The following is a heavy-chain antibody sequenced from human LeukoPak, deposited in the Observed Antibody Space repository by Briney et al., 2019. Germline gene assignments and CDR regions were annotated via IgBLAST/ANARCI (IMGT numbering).Heavy chain of an antibody. V-gene: IGHV3-23*01. CDR2: ISISGDMT. CDR3: ANEEVPNDY. J-gene: IGHJ4*02. D-gene: IGHD4/OR15-4a*01. CDR1: GFLFSSHA. Sequence: PGGSLRLSSEVSGFLFSSHAMSWVRQAPGRGLEWVSGISISGDMTYYADSVQGRFIISRDNSKNTVYLQMDSLRVEDTAVYYCANEEVPNDYWGQGNLVTVSS.